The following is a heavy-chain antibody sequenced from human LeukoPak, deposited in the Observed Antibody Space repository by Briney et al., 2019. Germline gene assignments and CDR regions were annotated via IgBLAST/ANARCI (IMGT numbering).Heavy chain of an antibody. CDR1: GDSIRSDH. J-gene: IGHJ5*02. CDR2: ISYSGST. CDR3: ARDQSLWTGYYIWNYYDP. Sequence: PSETLSLTCSVSGDSIRSDHWSWIRQPPGRGLEWIGYISYSGSTKYNPSLKSRVSISVDTSKNQFSLNLTSVTAADTAVYYCARDQSLWTGYYIWNYYDPWGQGTLVTVSS. V-gene: IGHV4-59*01. D-gene: IGHD3/OR15-3a*01.